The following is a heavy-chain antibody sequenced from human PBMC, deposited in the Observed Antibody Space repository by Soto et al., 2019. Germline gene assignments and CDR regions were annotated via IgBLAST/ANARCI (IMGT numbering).Heavy chain of an antibody. J-gene: IGHJ4*02. CDR3: ARDRQWEPLLY. V-gene: IGHV1-18*01. Sequence: QVQLVQSGSEVKKPGASVRVTCKASGYTFRNNGFGWVREAPGQGLEWMGWVSAYNRNSNYAQKFEDRVIMTADTATSTAYLELRGLRSDDTAIYYCARDRQWEPLLYWGQGTLVTVSS. D-gene: IGHD1-26*01. CDR2: VSAYNRNS. CDR1: GYTFRNNG.